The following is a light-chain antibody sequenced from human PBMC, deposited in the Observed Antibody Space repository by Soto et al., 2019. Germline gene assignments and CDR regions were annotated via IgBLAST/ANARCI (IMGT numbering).Light chain of an antibody. J-gene: IGKJ2*01. V-gene: IGKV1-39*01. CDR3: QQTYTTRVYT. Sequence: DILLTQSPTSLSASVGDTVTITCRASQSISINLNWYQHRPGEAPNVLIYAASTLATGAPSTFSGTGVGTTFTLTIISLQLEDFATYYCQQTYTTRVYTFGQGTKLEFK. CDR1: QSISIN. CDR2: AAS.